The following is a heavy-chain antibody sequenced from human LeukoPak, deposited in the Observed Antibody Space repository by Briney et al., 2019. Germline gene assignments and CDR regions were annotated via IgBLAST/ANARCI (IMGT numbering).Heavy chain of an antibody. J-gene: IGHJ4*02. CDR1: GFTFSSYA. D-gene: IGHD5-12*01. V-gene: IGHV4-34*08. Sequence: GSLRLSCAASGFTFSSYAMSWIRQPPGKGLEWIGEINHSGSTNYSPSLKSRVTISVDTSKNQFSLKLSSVTAADTAVYFCVRLVGGDIDYWGQGTLVTVSS. CDR3: VRLVGGDIDY. CDR2: INHSGST.